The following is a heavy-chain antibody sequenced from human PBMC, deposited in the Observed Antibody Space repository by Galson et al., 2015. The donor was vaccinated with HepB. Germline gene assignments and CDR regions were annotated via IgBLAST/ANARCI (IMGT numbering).Heavy chain of an antibody. CDR2: IYPDDSDT. V-gene: IGHV5-51*03. CDR3: ARVRGSGLDPHSWFDV. J-gene: IGHJ5*02. Sequence: QSGAEMKKPGESLKISCEASGYTFSDYYIAWVRQMPGKGLECMGIIYPDDSDTKYSPSFQGQVTFSVDKSVTTAYLQWSGLRASDIGIYYCARVRGSGLDPHSWFDVWGQGTLVTVSS. CDR1: GYTFSDYY. D-gene: IGHD3-10*01.